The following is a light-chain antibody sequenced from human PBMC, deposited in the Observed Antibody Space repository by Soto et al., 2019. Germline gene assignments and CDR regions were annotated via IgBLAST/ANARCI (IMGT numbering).Light chain of an antibody. Sequence: QSALTQPPSASRSPGQSVAISCTGTSSDVGGNNYVSWYQQHPGKAPKLMVYEVTKRPSGVPDRFSGSKSGNTASLTVSGLQAEDEADYYCSSYAGSNNVIFGGGTKVTVL. CDR1: SSDVGGNNY. CDR2: EVT. V-gene: IGLV2-8*02. CDR3: SSYAGSNNVI. J-gene: IGLJ2*01.